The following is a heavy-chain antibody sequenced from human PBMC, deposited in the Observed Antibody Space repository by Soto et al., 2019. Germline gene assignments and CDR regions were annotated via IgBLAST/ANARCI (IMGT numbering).Heavy chain of an antibody. J-gene: IGHJ6*02. CDR3: AKAIYYYYYGMDV. CDR1: GFTVSSYG. V-gene: IGHV3-30*18. Sequence: WGPLRLSCSASGFTVSSYGMHWVRQAPGKGLEWVAVTSYDGSNKYYADSVKGRFTISRDNSKNTLYLQMNSLRAEDTAVYYCAKAIYYYYYGMDVWGQGTTVTVSS. CDR2: TSYDGSNK.